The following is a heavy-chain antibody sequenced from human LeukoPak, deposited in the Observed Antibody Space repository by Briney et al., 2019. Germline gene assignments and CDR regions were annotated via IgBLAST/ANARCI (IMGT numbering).Heavy chain of an antibody. D-gene: IGHD3-10*01. CDR1: GGSFSGYY. J-gene: IGHJ4*02. CDR3: ARSPPTYCASGIAFDY. CDR2: INHSGST. Sequence: SETLSLTCAVYGGSFSGYYWSWIRQPPGKGLEWIGEINHSGSTNYNPSLKSRVTISVDTSKNQFSLKLSSVTAADTAVYYCARSPPTYCASGIAFDYWGQGTLVTVSS. V-gene: IGHV4-34*01.